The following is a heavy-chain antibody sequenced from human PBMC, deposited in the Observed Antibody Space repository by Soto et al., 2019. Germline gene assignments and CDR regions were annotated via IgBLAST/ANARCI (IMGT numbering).Heavy chain of an antibody. J-gene: IGHJ5*02. CDR3: AKVVTMIVVVPNWFDP. CDR1: GFTFSSYA. D-gene: IGHD3-22*01. Sequence: LRLSCAASGFTFSSYAMSWVRQAPGKGLEWVSAISGSGGSTYYADSVKGRFTISRDNSKNTLYLQMNSLRAEDTAVHYCAKVVTMIVVVPNWFDPWGQGTLVTVSS. V-gene: IGHV3-23*01. CDR2: ISGSGGST.